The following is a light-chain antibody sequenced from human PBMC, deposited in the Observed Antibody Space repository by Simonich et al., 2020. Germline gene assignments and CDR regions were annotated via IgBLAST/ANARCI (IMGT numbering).Light chain of an antibody. Sequence: QSALTQPASVSGSPGQSITISCTGTSSDFGGYNYVSWYQQHPGKAPKLMIYDVSTRPSGVPARFSGSKSVNTASLTISGLQAEDEADYYCCSYAGSYTLVFGGGTKLTVL. CDR2: DVS. J-gene: IGLJ2*01. CDR3: CSYAGSYTLV. CDR1: SSDFGGYNY. V-gene: IGLV2-11*01.